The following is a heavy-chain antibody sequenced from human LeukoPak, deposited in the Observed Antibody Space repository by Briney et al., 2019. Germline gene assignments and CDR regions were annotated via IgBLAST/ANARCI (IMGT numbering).Heavy chain of an antibody. V-gene: IGHV4-39*07. D-gene: IGHD3-10*01. CDR1: GDSITGYC. CDR2: IYYTGNT. CDR3: TKSDGYGLIRI. J-gene: IGHJ3*02. Sequence: SETLSLTRTVSGDSITGYCWGWIRQPPGKGLEWIGNIYYTGNTYYNASLKSRVTISVDTSKNQFSLKVISMTAADTAVYYCTKSDGYGLIRICGRGTMVTVSS.